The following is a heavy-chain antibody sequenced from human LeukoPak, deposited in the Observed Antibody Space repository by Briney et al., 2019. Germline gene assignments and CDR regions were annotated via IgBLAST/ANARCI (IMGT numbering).Heavy chain of an antibody. D-gene: IGHD2-2*01. CDR1: GGSITSSTHY. V-gene: IGHV4-39*07. CDR3: ARGAHIVVVPAADFDY. Sequence: SETLSLTCTVSGGSITSSTHYWGWIRQPPGKGLEWIGTIYYTGSPTFYNPSLKSRLTISVDTSKSHFSLKLTSVTAADTAVYYCARGAHIVVVPAADFDYWGQGTLVTVSS. J-gene: IGHJ4*02. CDR2: IYYTGSPT.